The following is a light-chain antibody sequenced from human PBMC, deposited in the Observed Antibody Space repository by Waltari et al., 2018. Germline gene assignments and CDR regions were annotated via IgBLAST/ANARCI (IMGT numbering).Light chain of an antibody. CDR3: SSFTTSSIL. V-gene: IGLV2-14*01. CDR1: SSDLGAYNP. J-gene: IGLJ2*01. CDR2: EVT. Sequence: QSALTQPASVSGSPGQSITISCTGTSSDLGAYNPVSWYQQHPGKAPKLIIYEVTNRPSGVSTRFSGSKSGNTASLTISGLQAEDEADYYCSSFTTSSILFGGGTKLAVL.